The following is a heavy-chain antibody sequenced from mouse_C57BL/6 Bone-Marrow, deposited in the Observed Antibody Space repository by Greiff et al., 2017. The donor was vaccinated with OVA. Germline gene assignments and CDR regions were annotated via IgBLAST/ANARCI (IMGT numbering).Heavy chain of an antibody. CDR2: ISSGGSYT. CDR3: ARDYYGGSYTPWFAY. V-gene: IGHV5-6*01. Sequence: EVHLVESGGDLVKPGGSLKLSCAASGFTFSSYGMSWVRQTPDKRLEWVATISSGGSYTYYPDSVKGRFTIARDNAKNTLYLQRSSLKSEDTAMYYCARDYYGGSYTPWFAYWGQGTLVTVS. D-gene: IGHD1-1*01. CDR1: GFTFSSYG. J-gene: IGHJ3*01.